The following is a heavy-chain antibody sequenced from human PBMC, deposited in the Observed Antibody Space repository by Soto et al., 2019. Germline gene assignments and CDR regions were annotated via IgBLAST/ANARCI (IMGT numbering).Heavy chain of an antibody. V-gene: IGHV4-39*01. Sequence: SDTLALTCTVSGGSVSSSSYYWCWVLQPPGKGLEWIGSVYYSGSTYYNPSLESRVTISVDKSKNQFSLKLMSLSAADTAVYYCGRLAGLATISYYFDYWSQGALVTVSS. D-gene: IGHD6-6*01. CDR1: GGSVSSSSYY. CDR3: GRLAGLATISYYFDY. J-gene: IGHJ4*02. CDR2: VYYSGST.